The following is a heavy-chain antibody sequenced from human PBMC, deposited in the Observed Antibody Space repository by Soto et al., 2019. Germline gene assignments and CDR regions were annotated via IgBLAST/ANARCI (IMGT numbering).Heavy chain of an antibody. CDR3: AREIADDAFDI. V-gene: IGHV1-46*03. CDR1: GYTFTSYY. D-gene: IGHD6-13*01. Sequence: ASVKVSCKSSGYTFTSYYMHCVRQAPGQGLEWMGIINPSGGSTSYAQKFQGRVTMTRDTSTSTVYMELSSLRSEDTAVYYCAREIADDAFDIWGQGTMVTVSS. J-gene: IGHJ3*02. CDR2: INPSGGST.